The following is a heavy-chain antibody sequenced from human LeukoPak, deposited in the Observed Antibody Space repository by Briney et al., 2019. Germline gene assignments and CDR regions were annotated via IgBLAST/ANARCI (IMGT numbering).Heavy chain of an antibody. CDR1: GGSISTSSYY. D-gene: IGHD3-10*01. CDR3: ASGRGGSFDY. Sequence: SETLSLTCTVSGGSISTSSYYWGWIRQPPGKGLEWIGSIYYSGSTYYNPSLKSRVTISVDTSKHQFSLKLSSVTAADTAVYYCASGRGGSFDYWGQGTLVTVSS. V-gene: IGHV4-39*07. J-gene: IGHJ4*02. CDR2: IYYSGST.